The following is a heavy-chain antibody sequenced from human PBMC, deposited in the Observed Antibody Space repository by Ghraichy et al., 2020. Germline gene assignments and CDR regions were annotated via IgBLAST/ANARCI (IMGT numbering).Heavy chain of an antibody. CDR3: AREVGSVGSDAFHI. CDR1: GGSVSSGSYY. D-gene: IGHD3-10*01. V-gene: IGHV4-61*01. J-gene: IGHJ3*02. CDR2: IYYSGST. Sequence: SQTLSLTCTVSGGSVSSGSYYWSWIRQPPGKGLEWIGYIYYSGSTNYNPSLKSRVTISIDTSKNTFSLKLSSVTAADTAVYYCAREVGSVGSDAFHIWGQGTMVTVSS.